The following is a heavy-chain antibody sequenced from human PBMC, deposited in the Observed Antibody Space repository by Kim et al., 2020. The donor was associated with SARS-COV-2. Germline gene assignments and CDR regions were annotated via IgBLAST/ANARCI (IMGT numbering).Heavy chain of an antibody. CDR1: GFTFSSYS. CDR3: AREREIAAAGSGYYYYYYGMDV. Sequence: GGSLRLSCAASGFTFSSYSMNWVRQAPGKGLEWVSSISSSSSYIYYADSVKGRFTISRDNAKNSLYLQMNSLRAEDTAVYYCAREREIAAAGSGYYYYYYGMDVWGQGTTVTVSS. V-gene: IGHV3-21*01. J-gene: IGHJ6*02. D-gene: IGHD6-13*01. CDR2: ISSSSSYI.